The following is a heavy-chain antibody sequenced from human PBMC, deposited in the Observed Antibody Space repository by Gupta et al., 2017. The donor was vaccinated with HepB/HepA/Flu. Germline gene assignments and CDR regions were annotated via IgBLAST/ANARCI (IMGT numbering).Heavy chain of an antibody. CDR3: AKVGSGWSFEY. Sequence: EVQLVESGGGLVTPGGSLRPSCAASGFTLRTYSMNWVRQPPGKGLEWVSYISSTGNFIYYADAVKGRFTISRDTAKNSLFLQMNSLRVDDTAVYYCAKVGSGWSFEYWGQGTLVTVSS. D-gene: IGHD6-19*01. V-gene: IGHV3-21*01. CDR2: ISSTGNFI. CDR1: GFTLRTYS. J-gene: IGHJ4*02.